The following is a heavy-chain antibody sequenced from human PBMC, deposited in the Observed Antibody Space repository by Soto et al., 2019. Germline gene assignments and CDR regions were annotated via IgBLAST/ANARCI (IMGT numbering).Heavy chain of an antibody. CDR1: GFTFSSYW. J-gene: IGHJ6*03. Sequence: EVQLVESGGGLVQPGGSLRLSCAASGFTFSSYWMHWVRQAPGKGLVWVSRINSDGRSTSYADSVKGRFTISRDNAKNTLYLQMNSLRAEDTAVYYCARGMYSSSWYGDPWYYYYYMDVWGKGTTVTVSS. D-gene: IGHD6-13*01. CDR2: INSDGRST. CDR3: ARGMYSSSWYGDPWYYYYYMDV. V-gene: IGHV3-74*01.